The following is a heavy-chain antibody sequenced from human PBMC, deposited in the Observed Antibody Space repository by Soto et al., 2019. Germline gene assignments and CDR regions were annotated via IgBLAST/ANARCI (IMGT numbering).Heavy chain of an antibody. V-gene: IGHV1-8*01. J-gene: IGHJ6*03. CDR1: GYTFTSYD. CDR3: ARGTLNSSSSSAGYYYYYMDV. Sequence: QVQLVQSGAEVKKPGASVKVSCKASGYTFTSYDINWVRQATGQGLEWMGWMNPNSGNTGYAQKFQCRVTMTRNTSISTAYMELSSLRSEDTAVYYCARGTLNSSSSSAGYYYYYMDVWGKGTTVTVSS. D-gene: IGHD6-6*01. CDR2: MNPNSGNT.